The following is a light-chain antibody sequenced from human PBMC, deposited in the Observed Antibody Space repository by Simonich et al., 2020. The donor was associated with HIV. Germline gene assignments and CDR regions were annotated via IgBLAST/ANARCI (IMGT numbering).Light chain of an antibody. CDR2: KAS. J-gene: IGKJ2*01. CDR1: QSISTW. V-gene: IGKV1-5*03. Sequence: DIQMTQSPSTLSASLGNRVTITCRSSQSISTWLAWYQQKPGKAPKLLIYKASSFESGVPSRFSGSGSGTDFALTISSLQPEDSATYYCQHYNSFPYTFGQGTKLEI. CDR3: QHYNSFPYT.